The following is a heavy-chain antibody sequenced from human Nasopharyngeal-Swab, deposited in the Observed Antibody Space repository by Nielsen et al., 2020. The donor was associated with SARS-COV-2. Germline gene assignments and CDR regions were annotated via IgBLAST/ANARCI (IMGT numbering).Heavy chain of an antibody. D-gene: IGHD3-10*01. V-gene: IGHV3-23*01. CDR3: AKVPLFYGEGGPFDY. Sequence: GGSLRLSCTASGFTFSSYAMSWVRQAPGKGLEWVSAISGSGGSTYYADSVKGRFTISRDNSKNTLYLQMNSLRAEDTAVYYCAKVPLFYGEGGPFDYWGQGTLVTVSS. CDR1: GFTFSSYA. J-gene: IGHJ4*02. CDR2: ISGSGGST.